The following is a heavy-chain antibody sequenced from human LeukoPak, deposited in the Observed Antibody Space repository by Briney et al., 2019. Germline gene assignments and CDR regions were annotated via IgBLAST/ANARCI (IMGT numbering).Heavy chain of an antibody. Sequence: GTLSLTCAVSGGSISSSNWWSWVRQPPGKGLEWIGQIYHSGSTNYNPSLKSRVTISVDKSKNQFSLKLRSVTAADTAVYYCARPLSLGYCSGGSCYGRGAWFDRWGQGTLVTVSS. CDR3: ARPLSLGYCSGGSCYGRGAWFDR. V-gene: IGHV4-4*02. D-gene: IGHD2-15*01. CDR2: IYHSGST. CDR1: GGSISSSNW. J-gene: IGHJ5*02.